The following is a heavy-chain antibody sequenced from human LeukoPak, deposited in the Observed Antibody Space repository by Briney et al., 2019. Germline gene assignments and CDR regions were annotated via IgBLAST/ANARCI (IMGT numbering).Heavy chain of an antibody. CDR3: ARATPGGLHGYSFDY. D-gene: IGHD5-24*01. J-gene: IGHJ4*02. Sequence: PLVKVSCNVSVHTFKNYDINWVRQATGQGLEWMGWMNPNSGSTGFAQKFQDRVSMTRDTSINTAYMELTSLRSGDTAVYYCARATPGGLHGYSFDYWGQGTVVTVYS. V-gene: IGHV1-8*02. CDR1: VHTFKNYD. CDR2: MNPNSGST.